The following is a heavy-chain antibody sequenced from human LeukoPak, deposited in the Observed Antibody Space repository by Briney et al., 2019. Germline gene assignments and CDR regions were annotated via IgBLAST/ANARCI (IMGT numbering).Heavy chain of an antibody. CDR2: VNPTSGGT. CDR3: ARVYYYYDSSGILTLYFDY. Sequence: ASVKVSCKPSGYTFTSYYMHWVRQAPGQGLEWMGWVNPTSGGTNYAQKFQGRVTMTRDTPISTAYMELSRLRSDDTAVYYCARVYYYYDSSGILTLYFDYWGQGTLVTVSS. CDR1: GYTFTSYY. D-gene: IGHD3-22*01. V-gene: IGHV1-2*02. J-gene: IGHJ4*02.